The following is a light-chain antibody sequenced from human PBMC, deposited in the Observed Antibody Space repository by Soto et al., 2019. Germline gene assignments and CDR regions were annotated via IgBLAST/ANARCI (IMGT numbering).Light chain of an antibody. Sequence: DIQLTQSPSFLSASLGDRVTITCRASQDISSYLAWYQQNPGKAPKLLIYGAFTLQSGVPSRFSGSGSGTEFTLTISSLQPEDSATYYCQQLLTYLLIPFGQGPRLEIK. CDR2: GAF. V-gene: IGKV1-9*01. J-gene: IGKJ5*01. CDR3: QQLLTYLLIP. CDR1: QDISSY.